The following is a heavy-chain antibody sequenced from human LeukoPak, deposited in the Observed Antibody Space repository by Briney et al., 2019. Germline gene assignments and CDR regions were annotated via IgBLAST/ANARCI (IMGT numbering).Heavy chain of an antibody. V-gene: IGHV4-34*01. CDR3: ARDHRSHQSGSYYRGKRPGFDY. CDR2: INHSGST. CDR1: GRSFSGYY. J-gene: IGHJ4*02. D-gene: IGHD1-26*01. Sequence: SETLSLTCAVYGRSFSGYYWSWIRQPPGKGLEWIGEINHSGSTNYNPSLKSRVTISVDTPKNQFSLKLSSVTAADTAVYYCARDHRSHQSGSYYRGKRPGFDYWGQGTLVTVSS.